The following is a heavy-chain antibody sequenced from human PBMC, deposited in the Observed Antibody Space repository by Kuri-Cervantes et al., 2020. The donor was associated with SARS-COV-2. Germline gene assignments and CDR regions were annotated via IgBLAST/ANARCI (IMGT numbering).Heavy chain of an antibody. CDR2: INPNSGGT. CDR3: ARDLAHYDSPPDAFDI. Sequence: ASVKVSCKASGYTFTSYGISWVRQAPGQGLEWMGWINPNSGGTNYAQKFQGRVTMTRDTSISTAYMELSRLRSDDTAVYYCARDLAHYDSPPDAFDIWGQGTMVTVSS. CDR1: GYTFTSYG. D-gene: IGHD3-22*01. J-gene: IGHJ3*02. V-gene: IGHV1-2*02.